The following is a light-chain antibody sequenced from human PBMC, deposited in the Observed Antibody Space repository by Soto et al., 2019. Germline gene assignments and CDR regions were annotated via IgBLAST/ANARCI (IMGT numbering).Light chain of an antibody. Sequence: EIVLTQSPGTLSLSPGERATLSCRSSQSVSSNYLAWYQQKPDQAPRLVIYDVSGRATGIPDRFSGSGSGTDFTLHLSRLEPEDFAVYYCQQYGSSPTFGQGTKVEIK. CDR2: DVS. CDR1: QSVSSNY. J-gene: IGKJ1*01. V-gene: IGKV3-20*01. CDR3: QQYGSSPT.